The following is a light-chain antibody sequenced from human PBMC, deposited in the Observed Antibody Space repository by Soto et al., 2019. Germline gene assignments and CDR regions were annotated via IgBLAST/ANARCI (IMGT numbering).Light chain of an antibody. CDR1: QSISTY. Sequence: DLQLTQSPSSLSASVGDRVTITCRASQSISTYLTWYQQKPGKAPIILIYAASSLLSGVPSRFSGSGYGTDFTLTISSLELEDFATYYCQHSYSAPYTFGRGTPLEIK. V-gene: IGKV1-39*01. CDR3: QHSYSAPYT. J-gene: IGKJ2*01. CDR2: AAS.